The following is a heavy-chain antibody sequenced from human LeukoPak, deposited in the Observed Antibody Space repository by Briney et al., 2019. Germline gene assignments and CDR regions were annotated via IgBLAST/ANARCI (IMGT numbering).Heavy chain of an antibody. CDR2: ISSSSSYI. CDR1: GFTFSSYS. Sequence: PGGSLRLSCAASGFTFSSYSMNWVRQAPGKGLEWVSSISSSSSYIYYADSVKGRFTISRDNAKNSLYLQTNSLRAEDTAVYYCARDRAAGDSPDYGDYDGRPFDPWGQGTLVTVSS. V-gene: IGHV3-21*01. CDR3: ARDRAAGDSPDYGDYDGRPFDP. D-gene: IGHD4-17*01. J-gene: IGHJ5*02.